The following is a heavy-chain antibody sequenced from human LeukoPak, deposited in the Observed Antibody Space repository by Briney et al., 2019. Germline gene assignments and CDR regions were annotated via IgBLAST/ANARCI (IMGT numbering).Heavy chain of an antibody. J-gene: IGHJ3*02. V-gene: IGHV1-2*02. D-gene: IGHD3-9*01. CDR2: ITPSNGAR. CDR1: GNTFTAHF. Sequence: ASVRVSCTVSGNTFTAHFIHWVRQAPGQGLEWMGWITPSNGARDYAPKFQGRVTMTRDTSISTAYMELSRLRSDDTAVYSCAREFIHYDILTGYSRKDDAFDIWGQGTMVTVSS. CDR3: AREFIHYDILTGYSRKDDAFDI.